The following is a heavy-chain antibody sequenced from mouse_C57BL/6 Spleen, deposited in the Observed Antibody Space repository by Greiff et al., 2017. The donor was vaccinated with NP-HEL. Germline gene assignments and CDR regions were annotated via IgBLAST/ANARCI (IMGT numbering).Heavy chain of an antibody. Sequence: EVKVVESGGGLVKPGGSLKLSCAASGFTFSSYAMSWVRQTPEKRLEWVATISDGGSYTYYPDNVKGRFTISRDNAKNNLYLQMSHLKSEDTAMYYCARAYYYSSSYEGYFDYWGQGTTLTVSS. V-gene: IGHV5-4*03. CDR3: ARAYYYSSSYEGYFDY. CDR2: ISDGGSYT. D-gene: IGHD1-1*01. CDR1: GFTFSSYA. J-gene: IGHJ2*01.